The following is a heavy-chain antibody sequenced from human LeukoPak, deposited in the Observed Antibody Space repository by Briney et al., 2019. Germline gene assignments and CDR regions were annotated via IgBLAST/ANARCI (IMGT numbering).Heavy chain of an antibody. Sequence: PGRSLRLSCAASGFTFSSYAMHWVRQAPGKGLEWAAVISYDGSNKYYADSVKGRFTISRDNSKNTLYLQMNSLRAEDTAVYYCARDGSGMGDFDYWGQGTLVTVSS. J-gene: IGHJ4*02. CDR1: GFTFSSYA. V-gene: IGHV3-30-3*01. D-gene: IGHD3-10*01. CDR2: ISYDGSNK. CDR3: ARDGSGMGDFDY.